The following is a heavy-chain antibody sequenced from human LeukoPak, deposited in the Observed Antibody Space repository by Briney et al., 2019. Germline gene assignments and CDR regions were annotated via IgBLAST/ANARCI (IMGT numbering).Heavy chain of an antibody. CDR1: GYTFTSYD. V-gene: IGHV1-8*03. D-gene: IGHD1-26*01. Sequence: ASVKVSCKASGYTFTSYDINWVRQATGQGLEWMGWMNPNSGNTGYAQKFQGRVTITRNTSISTAYMELSSLRSEDTAVYYCARGASPNDAFDIWGQGTMVTVPS. CDR3: ARGASPNDAFDI. J-gene: IGHJ3*02. CDR2: MNPNSGNT.